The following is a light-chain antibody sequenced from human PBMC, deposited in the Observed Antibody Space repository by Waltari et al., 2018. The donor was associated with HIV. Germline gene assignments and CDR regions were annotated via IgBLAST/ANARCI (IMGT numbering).Light chain of an antibody. J-gene: IGLJ2*01. Sequence: QSVVTQPPSASGTLGQRVTISCYGGTSNIGSNHVYWYQHLPGTSPKRLIYMNDQRPSGVPDRISGSKSGTSASLAISGLRSEDEADYYCASWDDSLGGYWIFGGGTNLTVL. V-gene: IGLV1-47*01. CDR1: TSNIGSNH. CDR3: ASWDDSLGGYWI. CDR2: MND.